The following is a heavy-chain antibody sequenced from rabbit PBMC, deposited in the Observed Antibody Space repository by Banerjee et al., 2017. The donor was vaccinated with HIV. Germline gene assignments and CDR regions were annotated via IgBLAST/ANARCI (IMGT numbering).Heavy chain of an antibody. J-gene: IGHJ6*01. CDR2: IYTGSGRT. V-gene: IGHV1S45*01. CDR1: GFSFSSSYW. CDR3: ARDLAGVNNYYAGNFLRL. D-gene: IGHD1-1*01. Sequence: LEESGGDLVKPEGSLTLTCTASGFSFSSSYWICWVRQAPGRGLEWIGCIYTGSGRTDYASWAKGRFTIFKTSSTTVTLQMTSLTAADTATYFCARDLAGVNNYYAGNFLRLWGQGTLVTVS.